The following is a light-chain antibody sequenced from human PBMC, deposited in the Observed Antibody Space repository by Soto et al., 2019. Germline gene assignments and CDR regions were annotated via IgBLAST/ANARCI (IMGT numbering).Light chain of an antibody. J-gene: IGKJ4*01. CDR1: QSVSSN. CDR2: GAS. CDR3: QQYSSWPLT. Sequence: EIVMTQSPATLSESPGERATLSCRASQSVSSNLAWYQQKPDQAPRLLIYGASTRVPGIPPRFSGSGSWTEFTLSITSLQSEDFAVYYWQQYSSWPLTFGGGTKVEI. V-gene: IGKV3-15*01.